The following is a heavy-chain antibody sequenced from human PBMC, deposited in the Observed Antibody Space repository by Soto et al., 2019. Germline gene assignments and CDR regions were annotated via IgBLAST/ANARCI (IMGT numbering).Heavy chain of an antibody. CDR1: GGSISSYY. CDR3: ARSRGRSNNWYFDL. J-gene: IGHJ2*01. D-gene: IGHD3-10*01. Sequence: XGTLSLTCTVSGGSISSYYWSWIRQPPGKGLEWIGYIYYSGSTNYNPSLKSRVTISVDTSKNQFSLKLSSVTAADTAVYYCARSRGRSNNWYFDLWGRGTLVTVSS. V-gene: IGHV4-59*01. CDR2: IYYSGST.